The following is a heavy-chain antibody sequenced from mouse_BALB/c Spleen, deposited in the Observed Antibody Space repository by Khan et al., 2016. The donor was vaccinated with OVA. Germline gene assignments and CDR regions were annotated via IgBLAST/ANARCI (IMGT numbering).Heavy chain of an antibody. CDR1: GYSITTDYA. CDR3: TKVYGGDFDY. J-gene: IGHJ2*01. D-gene: IGHD1-1*01. CDR2: ISYSGNT. Sequence: QEKGPGLVKPSQSLSLTCTVTGYSITTDYAWNWIRQFPGNKLEWMGFISYSGNTNYNPSLKSRISISRDTSTNQFFLQLKSVTTEDTAPSYCTKVYGGDFDYWGQGTTLTVSS. V-gene: IGHV3-2*02.